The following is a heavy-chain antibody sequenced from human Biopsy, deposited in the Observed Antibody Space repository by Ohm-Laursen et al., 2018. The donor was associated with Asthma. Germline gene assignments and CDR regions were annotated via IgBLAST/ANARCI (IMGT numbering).Heavy chain of an antibody. V-gene: IGHV1-24*01. Sequence: GASVKVSCKAPGGPFSNFAISWVRQAPGQGLEWMGGHDHEEGGTANARRFQGRVTMTEDTSTDTAYMELSSLSSDDTAVYYCASDFPKDYVRYNFQFWGQGTLVTVSS. CDR2: HDHEEGGT. CDR1: GGPFSNFA. CDR3: ASDFPKDYVRYNFQF. D-gene: IGHD4-17*01. J-gene: IGHJ4*02.